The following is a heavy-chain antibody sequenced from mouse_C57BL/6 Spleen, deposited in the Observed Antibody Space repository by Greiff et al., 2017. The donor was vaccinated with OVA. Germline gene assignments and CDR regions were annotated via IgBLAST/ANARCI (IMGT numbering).Heavy chain of an antibody. CDR1: GYSITSGYD. CDR3: AREGNYYGSFAY. CDR2: ISYSGST. Sequence: EVKLMESGPGMVKPSQSLTLTCTVTGYSITSGYDWHWIRHLPGNQLEWMGFISYSGSTNYNPSLKSRISITHDTSKNHFFLKLNSVTTEDTATLYCAREGNYYGSFAYWGQGTLVTVSA. V-gene: IGHV3-1*01. J-gene: IGHJ3*01. D-gene: IGHD1-1*01.